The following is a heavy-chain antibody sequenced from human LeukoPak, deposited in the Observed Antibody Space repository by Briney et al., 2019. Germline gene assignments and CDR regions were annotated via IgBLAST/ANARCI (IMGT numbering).Heavy chain of an antibody. CDR1: GGTFSSYA. D-gene: IGHD3-10*01. J-gene: IGHJ4*02. V-gene: IGHV1-69*01. CDR2: IIPIFGTA. CDR3: ARGWFGESYFDY. Sequence: SVKVSCKASGGTFSSYAISWVRQAPGQGLEWMGGIIPIFGTANYAQKFQGRVTITADESTSTAYMELSSLRSEVTAVYYCARGWFGESYFDYWGQGTLVTVSS.